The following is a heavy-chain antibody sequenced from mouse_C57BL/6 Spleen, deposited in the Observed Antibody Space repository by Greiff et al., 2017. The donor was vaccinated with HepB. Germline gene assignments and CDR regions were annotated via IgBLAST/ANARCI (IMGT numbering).Heavy chain of an antibody. CDR2: SRNKANDYTT. J-gene: IGHJ3*01. Sequence: EVNVVESGGGLVQSGRSLRLSCATSGFTFSDFYMEWVRQAPGKGLEWIAASRNKANDYTTEYSASVKGRFIVSRDTSQSILYLQMNALRAEDTAIYYCARDDGYDGGFAYWGQGTLVTVSA. D-gene: IGHD2-2*01. CDR1: GFTFSDFY. CDR3: ARDDGYDGGFAY. V-gene: IGHV7-1*01.